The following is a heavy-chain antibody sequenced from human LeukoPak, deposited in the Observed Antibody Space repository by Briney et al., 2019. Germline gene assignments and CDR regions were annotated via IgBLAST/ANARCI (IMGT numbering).Heavy chain of an antibody. Sequence: SETLSLTCTVSGGSINHYYWSWIRQSPGKGLEWIAYIHYSGSTDYNPSLESRVTILIDTSKNHFSLKLSSVTAADTAVYYCARDAIGSNWYSTWFDPWGQGTLVTVSS. CDR3: ARDAIGSNWYSTWFDP. V-gene: IGHV4-59*01. CDR1: GGSINHYY. CDR2: IHYSGST. J-gene: IGHJ5*02. D-gene: IGHD6-13*01.